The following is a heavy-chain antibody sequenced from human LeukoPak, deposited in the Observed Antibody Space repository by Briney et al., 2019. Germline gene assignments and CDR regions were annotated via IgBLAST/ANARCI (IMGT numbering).Heavy chain of an antibody. Sequence: GGSLRLSCAASGFTFINHAMTWVRQAPGRGLEWVGRIRMKVNGSTTQYAASVKGRFAVSRDDSENSLYLQMNSLKSEDTAVYYCARGGPFRGLDPWGQGILVTVSS. CDR3: ARGGPFRGLDP. CDR2: IRMKVNGSTT. V-gene: IGHV3-72*01. J-gene: IGHJ5*02. CDR1: GFTFINHA. D-gene: IGHD2-21*01.